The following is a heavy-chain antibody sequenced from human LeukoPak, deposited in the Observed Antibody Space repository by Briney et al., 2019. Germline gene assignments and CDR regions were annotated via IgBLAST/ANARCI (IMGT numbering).Heavy chain of an antibody. CDR1: GGSFSGYY. V-gene: IGHV4-59*08. J-gene: IGHJ5*02. CDR3: ARHSRGYSYANWFDP. D-gene: IGHD5-18*01. CDR2: IYYSGST. Sequence: NSSETLSLTCAVYGGSFSGYYWSWIRQPPGKGLEWIGYIYYSGSTNYNPSLKSRVTISVDTSKNQFSLKLSSVTAADTAVYYCARHSRGYSYANWFDPWGQGTLVTVSS.